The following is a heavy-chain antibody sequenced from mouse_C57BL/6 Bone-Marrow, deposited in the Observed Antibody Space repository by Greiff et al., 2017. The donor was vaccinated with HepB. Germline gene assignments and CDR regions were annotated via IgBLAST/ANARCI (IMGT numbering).Heavy chain of an antibody. Sequence: EVMLVESGAELVRPGASVKLSCTASGFNIKDDYMHWVKQRPEQGLEWIGWIDPENGDTEYASKFQGKATITADTSSNTAYLQLSSLTSEDTAVYYCTTGVTTVVATVDYWGQGTTLTVSS. J-gene: IGHJ2*01. CDR1: GFNIKDDY. CDR2: IDPENGDT. D-gene: IGHD1-1*01. V-gene: IGHV14-4*01. CDR3: TTGVTTVVATVDY.